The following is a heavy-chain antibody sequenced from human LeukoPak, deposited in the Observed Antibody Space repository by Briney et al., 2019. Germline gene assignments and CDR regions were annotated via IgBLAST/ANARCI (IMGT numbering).Heavy chain of an antibody. CDR3: ARSWGGPYYYGSGSYYPGEDWFDP. J-gene: IGHJ5*02. D-gene: IGHD3-10*01. Sequence: SETLSLTCTVSGGSISSSTYSWGWIRQPPGKGLEWIGSFFYSGSTYYNPSLNSRVTISADTSKNQFSLKLNSVTAAVTAVYYCARSWGGPYYYGSGSYYPGEDWFDPWGQGTLVTVSS. CDR2: FFYSGST. CDR1: GGSISSSTYS. V-gene: IGHV4-39*07.